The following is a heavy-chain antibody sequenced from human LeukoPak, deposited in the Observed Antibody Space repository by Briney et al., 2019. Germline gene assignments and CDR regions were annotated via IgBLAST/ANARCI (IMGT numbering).Heavy chain of an antibody. D-gene: IGHD3-22*01. CDR2: ISSSSRFI. CDR1: GISFSNYS. J-gene: IGHJ4*02. V-gene: IGHV3-21*04. CDR3: AKDGGGYDTSGYYYGDY. Sequence: GGSLRLSCAASGISFSNYSMNWVRQAPGKGLEWVSLISSSSRFIYYGDSVKGRFTISRDNAKKSLYLQMNSLRAEDTAVYYCAKDGGGYDTSGYYYGDYWGQGTLVTVSS.